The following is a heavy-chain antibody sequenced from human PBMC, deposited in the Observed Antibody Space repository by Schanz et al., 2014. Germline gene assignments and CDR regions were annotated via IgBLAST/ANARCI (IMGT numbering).Heavy chain of an antibody. D-gene: IGHD5-12*01. CDR2: INQDASEK. V-gene: IGHV3-7*03. Sequence: EVQVVESGGGLVQPGGSLRLSCAVSGSTFSNYWMTWVRQAPGKGLEWVANINQDASEKYYVDSVKGRFTVSRDNSKNTVYLHMNSLRDEDTAVYYCAKDMNREATAPESWGQGTLVVVSS. CDR1: GSTFSNYW. J-gene: IGHJ5*02. CDR3: AKDMNREATAPES.